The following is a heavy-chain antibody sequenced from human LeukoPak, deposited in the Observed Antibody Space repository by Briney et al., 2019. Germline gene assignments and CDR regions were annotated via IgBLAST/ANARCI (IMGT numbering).Heavy chain of an antibody. J-gene: IGHJ4*02. CDR3: STMSAIFGVVIPDY. CDR1: GFVFSDAW. Sequence: GGSLRLSCAVSGFVFSDAWMSWVRQAPGKGLEWVGRIKSKSNGGTTDYAAPVKGRFSISRDDSKNTLFLQMYSLRTEDTGVYYCSTMSAIFGVVIPDYWGQGTLVSVSP. CDR2: IKSKSNGGTT. V-gene: IGHV3-15*01. D-gene: IGHD3-3*01.